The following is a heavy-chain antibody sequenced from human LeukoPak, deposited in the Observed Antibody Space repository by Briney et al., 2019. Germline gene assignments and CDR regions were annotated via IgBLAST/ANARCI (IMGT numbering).Heavy chain of an antibody. CDR2: IYYSGST. Sequence: SETLPLTCTVSGGSISSYYWSWIRQPPGKGLEWIGYIYYSGSTNYNPSLKSRVTISVDTSKNQFSLKLSSVTAADTAVYYCARTYYYDSSGYLIDAFDIWGQGTMVTVSS. CDR3: ARTYYYDSSGYLIDAFDI. D-gene: IGHD3-22*01. CDR1: GGSISSYY. V-gene: IGHV4-59*08. J-gene: IGHJ3*02.